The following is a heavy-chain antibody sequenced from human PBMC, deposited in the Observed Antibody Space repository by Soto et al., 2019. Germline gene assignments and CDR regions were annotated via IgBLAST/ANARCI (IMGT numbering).Heavy chain of an antibody. CDR2: IDGSGGIT. Sequence: QLLQSGGGLVQPGGSLTLSCAASGFTFGTTDMSWVRQAPGEGLEWVSTIDGSGGITYYADSVKGRFTISRDNSRSTVYLQMNSLRGDDTALYYCVKNSGRFNTWGQGALVTVSS. J-gene: IGHJ5*02. CDR3: VKNSGRFNT. CDR1: GFTFGTTD. D-gene: IGHD3-10*01. V-gene: IGHV3-23*01.